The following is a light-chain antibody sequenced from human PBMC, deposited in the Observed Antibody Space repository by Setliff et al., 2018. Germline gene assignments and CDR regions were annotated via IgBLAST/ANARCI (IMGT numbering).Light chain of an antibody. J-gene: IGLJ1*01. CDR3: TSYTSTFNYV. CDR2: DVT. V-gene: IGLV2-14*01. Sequence: QSALTQPASVSGSPGQSITISCTGTTSDVGGYNYVSWYQQHPGKAPKLMIYDVTNRPSGVSNRFSGSKSGNTASLTISGLQAGDEADYYCTSYTSTFNYVFGTGTKSPS. CDR1: TSDVGGYNY.